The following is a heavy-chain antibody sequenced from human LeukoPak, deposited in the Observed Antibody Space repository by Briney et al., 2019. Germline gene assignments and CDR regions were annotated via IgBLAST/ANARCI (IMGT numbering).Heavy chain of an antibody. V-gene: IGHV3-21*01. D-gene: IGHD5-18*01. CDR2: ISSSSSYI. CDR3: AKDQAASSPMVTDY. J-gene: IGHJ4*02. Sequence: GGSLRLSCAASGFTLSSSSMNWVRQAPGQGLEWVSSISSSSSYIYYADSLKGRFTISRDNAKNSLYLQMDSLRAEDTAVYYCAKDQAASSPMVTDYWGQGTLVTVSS. CDR1: GFTLSSSS.